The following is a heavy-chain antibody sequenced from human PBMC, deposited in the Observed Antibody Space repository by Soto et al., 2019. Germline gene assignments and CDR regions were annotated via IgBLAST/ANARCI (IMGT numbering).Heavy chain of an antibody. D-gene: IGHD4-17*01. CDR2: ISGYNGDT. V-gene: IGHV1-18*01. CDR3: ARGDYGGGADH. CDR1: GYTFITYG. Sequence: QVQLVQSGAEVKKPGASVKVTCKASGYTFITYGINWVRQAPGQGLEWMGWISGYNGDTKYAQKFQGRVTMTTDTSTSTSYMELRSVRSDDTAVYYCARGDYGGGADHWGQGTLVTVSS. J-gene: IGHJ4*02.